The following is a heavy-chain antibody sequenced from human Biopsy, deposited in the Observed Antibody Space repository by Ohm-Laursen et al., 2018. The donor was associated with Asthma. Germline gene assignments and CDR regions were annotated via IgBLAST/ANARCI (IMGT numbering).Heavy chain of an antibody. CDR3: ARKAGPCISRTCYSLDF. CDR2: INSVFGTT. D-gene: IGHD2-2*01. CDR1: GGTFNTYV. Sequence: SVKVSCKSLGGTFNTYVIGWVRQAPGQGLEWMGGINSVFGTTTYPQKFHDRVTITADDSASTVYMELSSLRSEDTAVYYCARKAGPCISRTCYSLDFWGQGTLVTVSS. V-gene: IGHV1-69*13. J-gene: IGHJ4*02.